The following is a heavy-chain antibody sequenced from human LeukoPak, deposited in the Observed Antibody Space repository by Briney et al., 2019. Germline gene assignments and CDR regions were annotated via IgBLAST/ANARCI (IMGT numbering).Heavy chain of an antibody. Sequence: GRSLRLSCAASGFTFSSYGMHWVRQAPGKGLEWVAVIWYDGSNKYYADSVKGRFTISRDNSKNTLYLQMNSLRAEDTAVYYCAKSPTVAGPSPFDYWGQGTLVTVSS. CDR3: AKSPTVAGPSPFDY. CDR2: IWYDGSNK. V-gene: IGHV3-33*06. J-gene: IGHJ4*02. CDR1: GFTFSSYG. D-gene: IGHD6-19*01.